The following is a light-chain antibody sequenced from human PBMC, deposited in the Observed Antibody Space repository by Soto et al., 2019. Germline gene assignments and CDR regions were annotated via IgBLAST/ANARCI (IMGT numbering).Light chain of an antibody. J-gene: IGKJ1*01. CDR3: QQHGSSPWT. CDR2: GAS. CDR1: QSVSSSY. V-gene: IGKV3-20*01. Sequence: EIVLTQSPGTLSLSPGKRATLSCRARQSVSSSYLAWYQQRPGQAPRLLIYGASIRATGIPDRFSGSGSGTDFTLTISRPEPEDFAVYFCQQHGSSPWTFGQGTKVDI.